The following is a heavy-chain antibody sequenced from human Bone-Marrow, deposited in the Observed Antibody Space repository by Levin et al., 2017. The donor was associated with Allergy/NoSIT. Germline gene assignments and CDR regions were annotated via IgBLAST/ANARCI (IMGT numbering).Heavy chain of an antibody. D-gene: IGHD3-10*01. CDR1: GFTVSSNY. CDR2: IYSGGST. CDR3: AKNGRWYGAGYFDY. Sequence: GESLKISCAASGFTVSSNYMSWVRQAPGKGLEWVSVIYSGGSTYYADSVKGRFTISRDNSKNTLFLQMNSLRAEATAVYYWAKNGRWYGAGYFDYWVQGTLVTVSS. J-gene: IGHJ4*02. V-gene: IGHV3-66*02.